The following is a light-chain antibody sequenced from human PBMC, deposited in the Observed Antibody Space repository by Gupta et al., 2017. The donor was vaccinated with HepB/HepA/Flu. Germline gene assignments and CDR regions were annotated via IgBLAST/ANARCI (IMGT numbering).Light chain of an antibody. CDR3: SSYTSISTLV. J-gene: IGLJ2*01. CDR1: SSDVGGYNY. CDR2: DVS. Sequence: QSALTQPATVSVSAGRAISLSCTGTSSDVGGYNYVSWYQQHPGKAPKLMIYDVSNRPSGVSHLFSGSKSGNTASLTSSVRQADDADDYYCSSYTSISTLVFGGGTKLTVL. V-gene: IGLV2-14*01.